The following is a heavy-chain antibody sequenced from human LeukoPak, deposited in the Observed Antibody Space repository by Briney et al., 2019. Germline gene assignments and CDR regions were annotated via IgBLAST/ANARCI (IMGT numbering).Heavy chain of an antibody. V-gene: IGHV3-11*06. CDR3: ARDRGIAAASPDY. CDR1: GFTFSDHY. D-gene: IGHD6-13*01. J-gene: IGHJ4*02. Sequence: KPGGSLRLSCAASGFTFSDHYMSWIRQAPGKGLEWVSYISISSSYTNYADSVKGRFTISRDNAKNTLYLQMNSLRAEDTAVYYCARDRGIAAASPDYWGQGTLVTVSS. CDR2: ISISSSYT.